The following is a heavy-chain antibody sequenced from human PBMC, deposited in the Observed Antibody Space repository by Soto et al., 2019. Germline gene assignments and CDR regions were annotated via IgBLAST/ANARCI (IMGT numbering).Heavy chain of an antibody. CDR3: ARGWGSGVFDY. CDR2: INHIGST. V-gene: IGHV4-34*01. Sequence: QLQLQQWGAGLLKPSETLSLTCAVYGGSFSGYYWNWIRQPPGKGLEWIGEINHIGSTNYNPSLKSRVTRSVDTSKNQFSLKLSSVPAADTAVYYCARGWGSGVFDYWGQGTLVTVSS. D-gene: IGHD6-19*01. J-gene: IGHJ4*02. CDR1: GGSFSGYY.